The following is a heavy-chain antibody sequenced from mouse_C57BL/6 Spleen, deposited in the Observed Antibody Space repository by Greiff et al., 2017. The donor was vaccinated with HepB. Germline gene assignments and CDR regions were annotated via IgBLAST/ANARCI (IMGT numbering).Heavy chain of an antibody. CDR3: ARSCPMITTGWNYDAMDY. D-gene: IGHD2-4*01. CDR1: GYAFSSYW. Sequence: VQLQQSGAELVKPGASVKISCKASGYAFSSYWMNWVKQRPGKGLEWIGQIYPGDGDTNYNGKFKGKATLTADKSSSTAYMQLSSLNSEASAVYACARSCPMITTGWNYDAMDYWGQGTSVTVSS. CDR2: IYPGDGDT. J-gene: IGHJ4*01. V-gene: IGHV1-80*01.